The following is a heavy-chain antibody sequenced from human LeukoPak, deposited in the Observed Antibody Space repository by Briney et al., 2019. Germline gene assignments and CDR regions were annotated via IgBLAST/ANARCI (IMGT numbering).Heavy chain of an antibody. D-gene: IGHD3-16*02. CDR2: IRYDGSNK. V-gene: IGHV3-30*02. J-gene: IGHJ6*03. Sequence: PGGSLRLSCAASGFTFSNYGMHWVRQAPGKGLEWVTFIRYDGSNKYYADSVKGRFTISRDNAKKSLYLQMNNLRAEDTALYYCVRQQLIDFYYYYMDVWGKGTTVTVSS. CDR3: VRQQLIDFYYYYMDV. CDR1: GFTFSNYG.